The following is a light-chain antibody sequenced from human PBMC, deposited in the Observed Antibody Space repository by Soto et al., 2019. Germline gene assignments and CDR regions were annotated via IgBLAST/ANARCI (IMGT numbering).Light chain of an antibody. J-gene: IGKJ4*01. Sequence: IHMTHSPSTLSGSVGDRVTITFRASQTISSWFAWYQQKPGKAPKLLIYKASTLKSGVPSRFSGSGSGTEFTLTISSLQPDDFATYYCQQYNSYSPLTFGGGTKVDIK. V-gene: IGKV1-5*03. CDR2: KAS. CDR3: QQYNSYSPLT. CDR1: QTISSW.